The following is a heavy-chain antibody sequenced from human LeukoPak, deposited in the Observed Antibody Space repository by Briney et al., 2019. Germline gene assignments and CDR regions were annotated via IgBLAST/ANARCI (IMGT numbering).Heavy chain of an antibody. CDR3: ARGHTVTTSAYYYYGMDV. CDR2: IWYDGSNK. Sequence: GGSPRLSCAASGFTFSSYGMHWVRQAPGKGLEWVAVIWYDGSNKYYADSVKGRFTISRDNSKNTLYLQMNSLRAEDTAVYYCARGHTVTTSAYYYYGMDVWGQGTTVTVSS. CDR1: GFTFSSYG. J-gene: IGHJ6*02. D-gene: IGHD4-17*01. V-gene: IGHV3-33*01.